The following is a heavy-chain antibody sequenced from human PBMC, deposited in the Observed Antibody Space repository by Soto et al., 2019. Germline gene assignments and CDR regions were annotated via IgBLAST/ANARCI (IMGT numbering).Heavy chain of an antibody. CDR2: ISGSGGST. CDR1: GFTFSSYA. J-gene: IGHJ6*03. CDR3: AKDRSSGDSNVFYYMDV. V-gene: IGHV3-23*01. D-gene: IGHD3-22*01. Sequence: PGGSLRLSCAASGFTFSSYAMSWVRQAPGKGLEWVSAISGSGGSTYYADSVKGRFTISRDNSKNTLYLQMNSLRAEDTAVYYCAKDRSSGDSNVFYYMDVSGKGPTVTVSS.